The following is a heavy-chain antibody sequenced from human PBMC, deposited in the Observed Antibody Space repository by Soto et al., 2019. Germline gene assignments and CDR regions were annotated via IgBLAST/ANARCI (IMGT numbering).Heavy chain of an antibody. D-gene: IGHD3-16*01. V-gene: IGHV3-23*01. CDR3: ARKVWGSTSRPDWWYFDL. Sequence: EVQLLESGGGLVQPGGSLRLSCVGSGFTFINYAMNWVRQTPGKGLEWVSTISGGGDRAFDADTVKGRFTISRDNSKNAVNLQMNGLRADDTAVYYCARKVWGSTSRPDWWYFDLWGRGTLVTVSS. CDR2: ISGGGDRA. CDR1: GFTFINYA. J-gene: IGHJ2*01.